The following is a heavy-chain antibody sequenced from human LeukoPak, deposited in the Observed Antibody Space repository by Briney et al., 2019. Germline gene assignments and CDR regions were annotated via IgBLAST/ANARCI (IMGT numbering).Heavy chain of an antibody. Sequence: SETLSLTCAVSGGSISSGGYSWSWIRQPPGKGLEWIGYIYHSGSTYYNPSLKSRVTISVDRSKNQFSLKLSSVTAADTAVYYCARAVWSSSWGSSWFDPWGQGTLVTVSS. V-gene: IGHV4-30-2*01. J-gene: IGHJ5*02. CDR3: ARAVWSSSWGSSWFDP. D-gene: IGHD6-13*01. CDR2: IYHSGST. CDR1: GGSISSGGYS.